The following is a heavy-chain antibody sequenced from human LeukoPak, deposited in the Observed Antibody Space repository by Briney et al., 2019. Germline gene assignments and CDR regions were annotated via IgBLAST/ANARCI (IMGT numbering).Heavy chain of an antibody. D-gene: IGHD3-22*01. CDR2: IYYSGST. CDR3: AREYSSGYYPD. CDR1: GGSISSGGYY. V-gene: IGHV4-31*03. Sequence: SQTLSLTCTVSGGSISSGGYYWSWIRQHPGKGLEWIGYIYYSGSTYYSPSLKSRVTISVDTSKNQFSLKLSSVTAADTAAYYCAREYSSGYYPDWGQGTLVTVSS. J-gene: IGHJ4*02.